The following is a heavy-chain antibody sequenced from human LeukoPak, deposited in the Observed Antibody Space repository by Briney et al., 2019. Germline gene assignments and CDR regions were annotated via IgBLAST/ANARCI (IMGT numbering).Heavy chain of an antibody. CDR1: GYTFTSYG. J-gene: IGHJ4*02. D-gene: IGHD1-1*01. CDR3: ANLEAEAVQSALLSAEGDY. Sequence: GASVKVSCKASGYTFTSYGISWVRQAPGQGLEWMGWISAYNGNTNYAQKLQGRVTMTTDTSTSTAYMELRSLRSDDTAVYYCANLEAEAVQSALLSAEGDYWGQGTLVTVSS. CDR2: ISAYNGNT. V-gene: IGHV1-18*01.